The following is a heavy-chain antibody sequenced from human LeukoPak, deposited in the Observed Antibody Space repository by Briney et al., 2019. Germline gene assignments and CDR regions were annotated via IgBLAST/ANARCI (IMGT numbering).Heavy chain of an antibody. Sequence: PGGSLRLSCAASGFTFSSYAMSWIRQPPGKGLEWIGYIYYSGSTNYNPSLKSRVTISVDTSKNQFSLKLSSVTAADTAVYYCARVFHPTSSQFYFDYWGQGTLVTVSS. J-gene: IGHJ4*02. CDR3: ARVFHPTSSQFYFDY. D-gene: IGHD2-2*01. CDR1: GFTFSSYA. CDR2: IYYSGST. V-gene: IGHV4-59*12.